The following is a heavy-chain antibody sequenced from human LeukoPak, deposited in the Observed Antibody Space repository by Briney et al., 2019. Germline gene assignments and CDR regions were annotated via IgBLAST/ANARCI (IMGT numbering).Heavy chain of an antibody. D-gene: IGHD5-18*01. CDR2: ISGSGGAT. J-gene: IGHJ4*02. Sequence: QPGGSLRLSCAASGFTFSAYAMTWVRQAPEKGLEWVSGISGSGGATYYADSVRGRFTISRDNSKNTVYLQMNSLRADDTAVYYCAMAGHTDGPFDFDYWGLGTLVTVSS. V-gene: IGHV3-23*01. CDR3: AMAGHTDGPFDFDY. CDR1: GFTFSAYA.